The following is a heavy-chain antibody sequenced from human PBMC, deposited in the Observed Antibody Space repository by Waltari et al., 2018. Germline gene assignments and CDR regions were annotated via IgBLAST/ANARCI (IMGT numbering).Heavy chain of an antibody. D-gene: IGHD2-15*01. CDR3: ASQSTTLFDY. CDR1: GFHFSRFG. Sequence: QVQLVEYGGGVVEPGRSLRLSCAGSGFHFSRFGMHWVSQAPGKGLEWVAVIWHDGSNEYYVDSVKGRFTISRDNSKNTLYLQMNSLRAEDSAVYYCASQSTTLFDYWGQGTLVTVSS. J-gene: IGHJ4*02. V-gene: IGHV3-33*01. CDR2: IWHDGSNE.